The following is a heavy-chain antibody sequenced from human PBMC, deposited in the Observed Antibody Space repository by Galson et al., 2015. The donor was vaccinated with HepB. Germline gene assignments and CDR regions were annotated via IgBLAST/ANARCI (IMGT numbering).Heavy chain of an antibody. V-gene: IGHV1-24*01. D-gene: IGHD3-10*01. CDR2: FDPEDGET. CDR3: ATDRPGYYGSGSYIYYYYGMDV. Sequence: SVKVSCKVSGYTLTELSMHWVRQAPGKGLEWMGGFDPEDGETIYAQKFQGRVTMTEDTSTDTAYMELSSLRSEDTAVYYCATDRPGYYGSGSYIYYYYGMDVWGQGTTVTVSS. CDR1: GYTLTELS. J-gene: IGHJ6*02.